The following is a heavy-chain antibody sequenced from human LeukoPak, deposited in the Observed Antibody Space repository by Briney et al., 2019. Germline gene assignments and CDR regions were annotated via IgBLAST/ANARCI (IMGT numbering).Heavy chain of an antibody. Sequence: SETLSLTCTVSGGSISSYYWSWIRQPPVKGLEWIGYIYYSGSTNYNPSLKSRVTISVDTSKNQFSLKLSSVTAADTAVYYRARDTSAGAFDYWGQGTLVTVSS. CDR2: IYYSGST. V-gene: IGHV4-59*01. D-gene: IGHD6-25*01. CDR1: GGSISSYY. CDR3: ARDTSAGAFDY. J-gene: IGHJ4*02.